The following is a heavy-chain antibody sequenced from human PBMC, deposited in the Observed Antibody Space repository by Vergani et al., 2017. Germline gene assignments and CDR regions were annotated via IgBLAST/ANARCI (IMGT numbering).Heavy chain of an antibody. D-gene: IGHD6-13*01. Sequence: EVQLLESGGGLAQPGGSLRLSCAASGFTFRNYAMHWVRKAPGKGLEWVSGISWNSGSIGYADSVKGRFTISRDNAKNSLYLQMNSLRAEDTAVYYCARSKGSSWYRSMTGAFDIWGQGTMVTVSS. V-gene: IGHV3-9*01. CDR2: ISWNSGSI. CDR3: ARSKGSSWYRSMTGAFDI. CDR1: GFTFRNYA. J-gene: IGHJ3*02.